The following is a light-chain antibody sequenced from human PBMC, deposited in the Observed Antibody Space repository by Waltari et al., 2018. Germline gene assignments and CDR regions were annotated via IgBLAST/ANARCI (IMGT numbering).Light chain of an antibody. CDR1: QSVTRAF. CDR2: GAS. V-gene: IGKV3-20*01. J-gene: IGKJ1*01. Sequence: EIVLKQPTGTLSLSPGESTTIACRTSQSVTRAFVWYQQKPGQAPRLLIYGASNRATGIPDRFSGSGSGTDFSLTISSLEPEDFAVYYCQHYLRLPVTFGQGTKVEVK. CDR3: QHYLRLPVT.